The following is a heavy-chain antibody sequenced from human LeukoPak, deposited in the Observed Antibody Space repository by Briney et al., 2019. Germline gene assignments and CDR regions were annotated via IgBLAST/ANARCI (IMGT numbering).Heavy chain of an antibody. Sequence: GGSLRLSCAASGFTFSSYGMHWVRQAPGKGLEWVTFIRYDGSNKYYADSVKGRFTISRDNSKNTLYLQMNSLRAEDTAVYYCAKASAMIVVVSKHFDYWGQGTLVTVSS. CDR1: GFTFSSYG. J-gene: IGHJ4*02. CDR3: AKASAMIVVVSKHFDY. CDR2: IRYDGSNK. V-gene: IGHV3-30*02. D-gene: IGHD3-22*01.